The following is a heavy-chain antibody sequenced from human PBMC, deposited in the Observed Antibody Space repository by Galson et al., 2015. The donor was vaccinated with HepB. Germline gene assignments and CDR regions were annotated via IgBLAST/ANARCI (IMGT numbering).Heavy chain of an antibody. CDR3: ARRNSANGMDV. CDR1: GFPLTTSGVG. Sequence: PALVKPTQTLRLTCTFSGFPLTTSGVGVAWIRQPPRKALEWLGIVYGNDDKRYGPSLQRRLTNTKDTSKNQVVLTMTNVDPVDTATYYCARRNSANGMDVWGQGTTVTVSS. J-gene: IGHJ6*02. D-gene: IGHD4-11*01. V-gene: IGHV2-5*01. CDR2: VYGNDDK.